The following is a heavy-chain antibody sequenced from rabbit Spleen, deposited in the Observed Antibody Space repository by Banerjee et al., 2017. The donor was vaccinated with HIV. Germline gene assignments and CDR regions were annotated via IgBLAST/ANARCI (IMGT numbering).Heavy chain of an antibody. D-gene: IGHD1-1*01. V-gene: IGHV1S40*01. Sequence: QSLEESGGDLVKPGASLTLICTASGVSFSSNHYMCWVRQAPGKGLEWIACIDAGSSGFTYFATWAKGRFAISKTSSTTVTMQMTRLTAADTATYFCARDTSSSFSSYGMDLWGPGTLVTVS. J-gene: IGHJ6*01. CDR2: IDAGSSGFT. CDR1: GVSFSSNHY. CDR3: ARDTSSSFSSYGMDL.